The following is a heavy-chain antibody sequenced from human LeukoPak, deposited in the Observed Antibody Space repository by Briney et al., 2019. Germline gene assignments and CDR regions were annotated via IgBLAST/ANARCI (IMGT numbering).Heavy chain of an antibody. J-gene: IGHJ4*02. V-gene: IGHV3-23*01. CDR2: ISGSGGST. CDR1: GFTFSSYA. D-gene: IGHD3-3*01. Sequence: GGSLRLSCAASGFTFSSYAMTWVRQAPGKGLEWVSAISGSGGSTYYADSVKGRFTISRDNSKNTLYLQMNSLRAEDTAVYYCAKDRIFGVARGVFDYWGQGTLVTVSS. CDR3: AKDRIFGVARGVFDY.